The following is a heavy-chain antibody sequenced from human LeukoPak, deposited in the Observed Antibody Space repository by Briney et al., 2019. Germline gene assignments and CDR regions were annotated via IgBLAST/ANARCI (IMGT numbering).Heavy chain of an antibody. J-gene: IGHJ4*02. CDR3: ARDGYGDYAGRYY. V-gene: IGHV1-2*02. CDR1: GYTFTGNY. CDR2: INPNSGGT. D-gene: IGHD4-17*01. Sequence: ASVKVSCKASGYTFTGNYMHWVRQAPGQGLEWMGWINPNSGGTNYAQKFQGRVTMTRDTSISTAYMELSRLRSDDTAVYYCARDGYGDYAGRYYWGQGTLVTVSS.